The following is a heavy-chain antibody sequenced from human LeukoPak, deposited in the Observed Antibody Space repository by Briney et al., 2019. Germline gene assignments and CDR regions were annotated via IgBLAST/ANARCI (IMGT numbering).Heavy chain of an antibody. CDR1: GGSIDTYNYY. CDR2: IYFDGST. J-gene: IGHJ4*02. CDR3: AREVKRWLHPRTTYFDY. Sequence: SETLSLTCTISGGSIDTYNYYWGWIRQPPGKGLEWIGSIYFDGSTYYNPSLKSRVTISVDTSKNQFSLKLSSVTAADTAVYYCAREVKRWLHPRTTYFDYWGQGTLVTVSS. V-gene: IGHV4-39*07. D-gene: IGHD5-24*01.